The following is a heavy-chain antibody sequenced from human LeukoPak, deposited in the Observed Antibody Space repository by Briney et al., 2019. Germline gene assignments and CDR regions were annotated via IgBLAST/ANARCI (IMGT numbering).Heavy chain of an antibody. D-gene: IGHD4-23*01. CDR1: GGTFSSYA. CDR3: AGVTTVISHNHYYGMDV. J-gene: IGHJ6*02. Sequence: SVKVSCKASGGTFSSYAISWVRQAPGQGLEWMGGIIPIFGTANYAQKFQGRVTITADESTSTAYMELSSLRSEDTAVYYCAGVTTVISHNHYYGMDVWGQGTTVTVSS. V-gene: IGHV1-69*13. CDR2: IIPIFGTA.